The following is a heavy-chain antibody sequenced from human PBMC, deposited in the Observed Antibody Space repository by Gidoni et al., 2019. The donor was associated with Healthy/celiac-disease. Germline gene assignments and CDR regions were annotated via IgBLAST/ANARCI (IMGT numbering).Heavy chain of an antibody. Sequence: QVQLQQWGAGLLMPPQTLSLTCAGYGGCFSGSFWSWLRQPPRQGLEWIGDINHSGSTNYNPSLKRRVTISVDTSKTQFSLKLSSVTVADTAVYYCARMLGRYCSSTSCYVDPRGYGMDVWGQGTTVTVSS. CDR2: INHSGST. V-gene: IGHV4-34*01. CDR1: GGCFSGSF. J-gene: IGHJ6*02. D-gene: IGHD2-2*01. CDR3: ARMLGRYCSSTSCYVDPRGYGMDV.